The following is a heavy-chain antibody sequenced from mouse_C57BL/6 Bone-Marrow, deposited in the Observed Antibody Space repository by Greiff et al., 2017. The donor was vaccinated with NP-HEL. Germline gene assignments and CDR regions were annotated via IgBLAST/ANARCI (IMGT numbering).Heavy chain of an antibody. CDR2: IDPEDGAT. CDR1: GFNIKDYY. D-gene: IGHD1-1*01. V-gene: IGHV14-2*01. Sequence: EVQLQQSGAELVKPGASVKLSCTASGFNIKDYYMHWVKQRTEQGLEWIGRIDPEDGATTYAPKFQGKATITADTSANTAYLQLSSLTSEDTAVYYCAGDYYYGSSYLDYWGQGTTLTVSS. CDR3: AGDYYYGSSYLDY. J-gene: IGHJ2*01.